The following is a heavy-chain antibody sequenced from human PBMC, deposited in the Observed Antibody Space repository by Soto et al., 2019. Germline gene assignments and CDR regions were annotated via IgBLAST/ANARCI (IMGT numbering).Heavy chain of an antibody. CDR1: GFTFSSYS. Sequence: GGSLRLSCAASGFTFSSYSMNWVRQAPGKGLEWVSSISSSSSYIYYADSVKGRFTISRDNAKNSLYLQMNSLRAEDTAVYYCARESSSTSSTNAYYYYYYYYMDVWGKGTTVTVSS. CDR3: ARESSSTSSTNAYYYYYYYYMDV. CDR2: ISSSSSYI. D-gene: IGHD2-2*01. J-gene: IGHJ6*03. V-gene: IGHV3-21*01.